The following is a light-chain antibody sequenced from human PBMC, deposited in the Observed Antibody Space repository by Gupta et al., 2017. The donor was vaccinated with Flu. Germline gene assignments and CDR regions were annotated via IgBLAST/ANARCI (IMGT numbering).Light chain of an antibody. Sequence: SYELTQPPSVSVSPGQTASITCSGDTLGDKYASWYQQKTGQSPVLVIYQDNKRPSGIPERFSGSNSGNTATLTISGTQAMDEADYYCQAWDSSIVVFGGGTKLTVL. V-gene: IGLV3-1*01. CDR1: TLGDKY. CDR2: QDN. J-gene: IGLJ2*01. CDR3: QAWDSSIVV.